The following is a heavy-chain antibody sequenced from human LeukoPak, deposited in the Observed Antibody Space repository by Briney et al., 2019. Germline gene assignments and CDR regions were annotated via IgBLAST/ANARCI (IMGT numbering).Heavy chain of an antibody. CDR2: IYYSGST. CDR1: GGSISSYY. Sequence: SETLSLTCTVSGGSISSYYWSWIRQPPGKGLEWIGYIYYSGSTNYNPSLKSRVTISVDTSKNQFSLKLSSVTAADTAVYYCASLSVGATTSLHYYYGMDVWGQGTTVTVSS. J-gene: IGHJ6*02. CDR3: ASLSVGATTSLHYYYGMDV. D-gene: IGHD1-26*01. V-gene: IGHV4-59*08.